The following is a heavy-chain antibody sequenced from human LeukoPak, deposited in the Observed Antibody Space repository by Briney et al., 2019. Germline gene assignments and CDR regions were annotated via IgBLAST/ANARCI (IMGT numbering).Heavy chain of an antibody. D-gene: IGHD3-9*01. CDR3: ARANRLADYYFDY. V-gene: IGHV1-69*06. J-gene: IGHJ4*02. CDR1: GGTFSSYA. CDR2: IIPIFGTA. Sequence: GASVKVSCKASGGTFSSYAISWVRQAPGQGLEWMGGIIPIFGTANYAQKFQGRVTITADKSTSTAYMELSSLRSEDTAVYYCARANRLADYYFDYWGQGTLVTVSS.